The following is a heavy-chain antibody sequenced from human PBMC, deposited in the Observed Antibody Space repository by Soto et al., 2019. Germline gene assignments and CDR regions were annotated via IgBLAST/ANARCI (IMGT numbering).Heavy chain of an antibody. CDR1: GGTFSSYA. CDR3: ARLTHDSSGYYYVGSSFDY. Sequence: QVQLVQSGAEVKKPGSSVKVSCKASGGTFSSYAISWVRQAPGQGLEWMGGIIPIFGTANYAQKFQGRVTITADESTSTAYMELSSLRSEDTAVYYCARLTHDSSGYYYVGSSFDYWGQGTLVTVSS. J-gene: IGHJ4*02. D-gene: IGHD3-22*01. V-gene: IGHV1-69*01. CDR2: IIPIFGTA.